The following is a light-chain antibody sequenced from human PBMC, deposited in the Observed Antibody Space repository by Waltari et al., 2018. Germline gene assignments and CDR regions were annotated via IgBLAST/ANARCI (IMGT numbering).Light chain of an antibody. CDR2: DVT. CDR1: SSDVGGYNF. Sequence: QSALTQPASVSGSPGQSITISCTGTSSDVGGYNFISWHQQHPGQAPKLRIYDVTTRPSGVSDRFSGSKSGNSASLTISGLQAEDEADYYCSSYTSSNTVVFGGGTKLTVL. J-gene: IGLJ2*01. CDR3: SSYTSSNTVV. V-gene: IGLV2-14*03.